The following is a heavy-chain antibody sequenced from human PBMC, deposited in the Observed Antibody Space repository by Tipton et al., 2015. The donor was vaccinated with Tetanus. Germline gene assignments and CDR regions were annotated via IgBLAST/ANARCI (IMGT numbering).Heavy chain of an antibody. D-gene: IGHD3-3*01. V-gene: IGHV4-61*03. CDR3: ARANFDFPKKGPFDS. CDR2: ISSSGST. J-gene: IGHJ4*02. CDR1: GGPLRDGDHY. Sequence: TLSLTCTVSGGPLRDGDHYWSWIRQPPGKGLEWLAYISSSGSTNSNYSLKSRITISRDTSKNRFSLNLSSVTAADTAVYFCARANFDFPKKGPFDSWGQGIPVIVS.